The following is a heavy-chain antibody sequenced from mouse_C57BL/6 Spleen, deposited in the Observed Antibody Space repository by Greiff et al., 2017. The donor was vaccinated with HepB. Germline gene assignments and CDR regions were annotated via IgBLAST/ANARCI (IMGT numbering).Heavy chain of an antibody. V-gene: IGHV5-17*01. CDR2: ISSGSSTI. J-gene: IGHJ1*03. D-gene: IGHD2-1*01. CDR1: GFTFSDYG. Sequence: EVHLVESGGGLVKPGGSLKLSCAASGFTFSDYGMHWVRQAPEKGLEWVAYISSGSSTIYYADTVKGRFTISRDNAKNTLFLQMTSLRSEDTAMYYCAREAPYGNYVWYFDVWGTGTTVTVSS. CDR3: AREAPYGNYVWYFDV.